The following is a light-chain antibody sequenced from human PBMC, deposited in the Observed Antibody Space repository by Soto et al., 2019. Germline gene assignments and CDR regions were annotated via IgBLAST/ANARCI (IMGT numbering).Light chain of an antibody. CDR2: DAS. CDR1: QSVSSY. V-gene: IGKV3-11*01. Sequence: EIVLTQSPATLSLSPGERATLSCRASQSVSSYFAWYQQTPGQAPRLLIYDASNRATGIPARFSGSGSGTVFPRASSSLEPDDFAIDYCQGGGSWLVALGEVTRVDIK. CDR3: QGGGSWLVA. J-gene: IGKJ1*01.